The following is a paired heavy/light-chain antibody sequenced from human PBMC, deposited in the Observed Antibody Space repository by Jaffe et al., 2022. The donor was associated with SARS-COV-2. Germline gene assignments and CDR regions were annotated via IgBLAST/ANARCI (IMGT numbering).Light chain of an antibody. V-gene: IGLV2-14*01. CDR1: SRDVGGYNY. CDR3: YSYTSGSTPLYV. J-gene: IGLJ1*01. Sequence: QSALTQPASVSGSPGQSITISCTGISRDVGGYNYVSWYQQHPGKAPKLLIYEVANRPSGVSYRFSGSKSGNTASLTISGLQAEDEADYYCYSYTSGSTPLYVFGTGTKVTLL. CDR2: EVA.
Heavy chain of an antibody. Sequence: EVQLVESGGDLVQPGRSLRLSCVGSGLNFNDHAMYWVRQAPGKGLEWVSGINWRSDYIVYADFVKGRFTISRDNAKNSLYLQMNNLRSEDTAFYYCTGGPTRTYRYDYWGQGTLVTVSS. D-gene: IGHD1-1*01. V-gene: IGHV3-9*01. CDR3: TGGPTRTYRYDY. J-gene: IGHJ4*02. CDR1: GLNFNDHA. CDR2: INWRSDYI.